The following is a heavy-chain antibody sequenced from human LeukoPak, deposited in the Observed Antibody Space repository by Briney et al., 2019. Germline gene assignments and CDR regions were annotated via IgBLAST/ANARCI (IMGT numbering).Heavy chain of an antibody. CDR1: GFTFSSYG. Sequence: GGSLRLSCAASGFTFSSYGTHWVRQAPGKGLEWVAFIRYDGSNKYYADSVKGRFTISRDNSKNTLYLQMNSLRAEDTAVYYCAAHNVVPAADRRPYWGQGTLVTVSS. D-gene: IGHD2-2*01. V-gene: IGHV3-30*02. CDR2: IRYDGSNK. CDR3: AAHNVVPAADRRPY. J-gene: IGHJ4*02.